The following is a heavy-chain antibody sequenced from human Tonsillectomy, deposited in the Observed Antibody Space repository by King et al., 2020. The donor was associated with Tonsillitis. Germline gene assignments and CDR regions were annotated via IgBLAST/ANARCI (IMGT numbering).Heavy chain of an antibody. CDR1: VDSIRGYH. Sequence: QVQLQESGPGLVKPSETLSLTCTVPVDSIRGYHWSWIRQPAGKGLEWIGRIFSSGSTNYNPSLKSRVTMSVDTSKNQFSLELSSVTAADTAVYYCAREWYGELDPWGQGTLVTVSS. V-gene: IGHV4-4*07. CDR2: IFSSGST. D-gene: IGHD4/OR15-4a*01. J-gene: IGHJ5*02. CDR3: AREWYGELDP.